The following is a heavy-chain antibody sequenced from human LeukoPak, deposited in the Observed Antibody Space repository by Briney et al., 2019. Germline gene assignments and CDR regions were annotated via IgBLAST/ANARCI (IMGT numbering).Heavy chain of an antibody. CDR3: ARDHTLAFDI. J-gene: IGHJ3*02. V-gene: IGHV3-21*01. CDR1: GFTFSSYS. CDR2: ISSSSSYI. Sequence: GGSLRLSCAASGFTFSSYSMNWVRQAPGKGLEWVSSISSSSSYIYYADSVKGRFTISRDNVKNSLYLQMNSLRAEDTAVYYCARDHTLAFDIWGQGTMVTVSS.